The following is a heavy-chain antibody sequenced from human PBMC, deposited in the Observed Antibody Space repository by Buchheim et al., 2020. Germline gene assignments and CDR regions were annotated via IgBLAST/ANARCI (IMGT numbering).Heavy chain of an antibody. Sequence: QVQLVESGGGVVQPGRSLRLSCAASGFTFSSYGMHWVRQALGKGLEWVAVISYDGSNKYYADSVKGRFTISRDNSKNTLYLQMNSLRAEDTAVYYCAKDQTGMATICASDYWGQGTL. CDR2: ISYDGSNK. D-gene: IGHD5-24*01. J-gene: IGHJ4*02. CDR3: AKDQTGMATICASDY. V-gene: IGHV3-30*18. CDR1: GFTFSSYG.